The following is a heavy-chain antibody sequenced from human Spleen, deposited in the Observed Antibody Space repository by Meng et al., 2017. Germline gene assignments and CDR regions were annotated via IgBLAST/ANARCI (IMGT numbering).Heavy chain of an antibody. Sequence: QVQLQRGGAGLLKPSETLSLTCAVYGGSFSDYYWSWIRQPPGKGLEWIGEINHSGSTNYNPSLESRATISVDTSQNNLSLKLSSVTAADTAVYYCVRDEDISAAGYLFGDYWGQGTLVTVSS. CDR3: VRDEDISAAGYLFGDY. J-gene: IGHJ4*02. D-gene: IGHD6-13*01. CDR2: INHSGST. CDR1: GGSFSDYY. V-gene: IGHV4-34*01.